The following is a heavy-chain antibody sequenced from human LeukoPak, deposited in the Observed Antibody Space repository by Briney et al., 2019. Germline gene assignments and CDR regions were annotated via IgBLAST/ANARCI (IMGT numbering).Heavy chain of an antibody. CDR1: GFTFSSYA. CDR3: ANAKILNHLPLANDY. V-gene: IGHV3-23*01. D-gene: IGHD3-3*01. J-gene: IGHJ4*02. CDR2: ISGSGDST. Sequence: PGGSLRLSCAASGFTFSSYAMSWVRQAPGKGLEWVSAISGSGDSTYYADSVKGRFTISRDNSKNTLYLQMNSLRAEDTAVYYCANAKILNHLPLANDYWGQGTLVTVSS.